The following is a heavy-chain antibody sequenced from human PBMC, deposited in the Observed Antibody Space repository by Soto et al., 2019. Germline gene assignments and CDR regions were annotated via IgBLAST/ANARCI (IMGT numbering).Heavy chain of an antibody. Sequence: VASGGGLGQSGGSLRLSCAASGFTFKTYSMNWVRRAPGKGLEWISYISGPGSTIEYADSVQGRFIVSRDNANGSLHLQMNDLRADDTAVYYCARDGCSSASCYTYIRAFDVWGQGTEVSVSS. J-gene: IGHJ3*01. V-gene: IGHV3-48*04. CDR3: ARDGCSSASCYTYIRAFDV. CDR1: GFTFKTYS. D-gene: IGHD2-2*02. CDR2: ISGPGSTI.